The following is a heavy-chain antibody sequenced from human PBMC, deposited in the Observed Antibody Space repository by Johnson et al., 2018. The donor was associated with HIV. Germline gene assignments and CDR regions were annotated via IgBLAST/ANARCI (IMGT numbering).Heavy chain of an antibody. CDR1: GFTFSSYG. J-gene: IGHJ3*02. Sequence: QVQLVESGGGVVQPGRSLRLSCAASGFTFSSYGMHWVRQAPGKGLEWVAVIYSGGSTYYAASVKGRFTISRDNSKNTLYLQMDSLRTEDTAVYYCARDVGAFDIWGQGTMVTVSS. V-gene: IGHV3-NL1*01. CDR2: IYSGGST. CDR3: ARDVGAFDI.